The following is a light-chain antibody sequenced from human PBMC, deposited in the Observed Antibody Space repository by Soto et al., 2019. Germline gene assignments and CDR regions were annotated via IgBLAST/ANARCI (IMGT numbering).Light chain of an antibody. J-gene: IGKJ4*01. V-gene: IGKV3-20*01. CDR1: QTVRSNF. CDR2: GAS. CDR3: QHYATYPLT. Sequence: DIVLTQSPGTLSLSPGERATLSCRASQTVRSNFLAWYQRKPGQTPRLLIYGASSRATGIPDRFSGSGSGTDFTLTISRLDPEDFAVYYYQHYATYPLTFGGGTKVEI.